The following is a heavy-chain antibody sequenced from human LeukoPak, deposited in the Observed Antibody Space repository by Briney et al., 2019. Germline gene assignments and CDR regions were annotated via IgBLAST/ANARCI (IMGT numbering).Heavy chain of an antibody. CDR1: GSSFTSYW. V-gene: IGHV5-51*01. CDR2: IYPGDSDT. D-gene: IGHD2-2*01. J-gene: IGHJ4*02. CDR3: ARVERKYQVLKPLHETPSHYFDY. Sequence: GASLQISCKGSGSSFTSYWIGWVRQLPGKGLEWMGIIYPGDSDTRYSPSFQGQVTISADKSISTAYLQWSSLKASDTAMYYCARVERKYQVLKPLHETPSHYFDYWGQGTLVTVSS.